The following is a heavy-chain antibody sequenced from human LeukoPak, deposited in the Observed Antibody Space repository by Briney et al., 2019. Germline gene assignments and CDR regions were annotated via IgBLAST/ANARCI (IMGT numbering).Heavy chain of an antibody. CDR3: APFGYSYGYFDFDY. Sequence: GGSLRLSCAASGFTFSSYSMNWVRQAPGKGLEWVSYISSSSSTIYYADSVKGRFTISRDNAKNSLYLQMNSLRAEDTAVYYCAPFGYSYGYFDFDYWGQGTLVTVSS. CDR2: ISSSSSTI. J-gene: IGHJ4*02. CDR1: GFTFSSYS. D-gene: IGHD5-18*01. V-gene: IGHV3-48*01.